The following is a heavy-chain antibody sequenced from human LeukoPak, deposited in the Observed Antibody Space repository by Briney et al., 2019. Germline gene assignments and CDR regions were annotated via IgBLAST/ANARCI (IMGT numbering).Heavy chain of an antibody. CDR2: ITGGGGTT. CDR3: AKDPPILRWSFDY. D-gene: IGHD4-23*01. Sequence: PGGSLRLSCAASGFTFSTYAMSWVRRTPGKGLEWVSAITGGGGTTYYADSVKGRFTISRDNSKNTLYLQMNSLRAEDTAVYYRAKDPPILRWSFDYWGQGTLVTVSS. CDR1: GFTFSTYA. V-gene: IGHV3-23*01. J-gene: IGHJ4*02.